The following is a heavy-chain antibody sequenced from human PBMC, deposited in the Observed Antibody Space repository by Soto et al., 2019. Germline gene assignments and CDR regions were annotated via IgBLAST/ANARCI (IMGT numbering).Heavy chain of an antibody. CDR3: ARVFDYYGSGTHLTLDY. V-gene: IGHV1-18*01. J-gene: IGHJ4*02. CDR2: ISAYNGNT. D-gene: IGHD3-10*01. CDR1: GYTFTSYG. Sequence: ASVKVSCKASGYTFTSYGISWVRQAPGQGLEWMGWISAYNGNTNYAQKLQGRVTMTTDTSTSTAYMALRSLRSDDTAVYYCARVFDYYGSGTHLTLDYWGQGTLVTVSS.